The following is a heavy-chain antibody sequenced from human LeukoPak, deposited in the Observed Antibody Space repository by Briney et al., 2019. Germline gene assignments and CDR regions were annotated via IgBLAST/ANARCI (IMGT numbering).Heavy chain of an antibody. CDR3: ARGRGLWFGELSRAFDY. CDR1: GGSFSGYY. J-gene: IGHJ4*02. V-gene: IGHV4-34*01. Sequence: PSETLSLTCAVYGGSFSGYYWSWIRQPPGKGLEWIGEINHSGSTNYNPSLKSRVTISVDTSKNQFSLKLSSVTAADTAVYYCARGRGLWFGELSRAFDYWGQGTLVTASS. CDR2: INHSGST. D-gene: IGHD3-10*01.